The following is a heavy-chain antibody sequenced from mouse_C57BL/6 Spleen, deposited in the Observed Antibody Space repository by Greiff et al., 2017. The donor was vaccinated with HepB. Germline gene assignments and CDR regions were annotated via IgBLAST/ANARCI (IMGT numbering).Heavy chain of an antibody. J-gene: IGHJ1*03. CDR2: IDPSDSYT. D-gene: IGHD1-1*01. Sequence: VQLQQSGAELVKPGASVKLSCKASGYTFTSYWMQWVKQRPGQGLEWIGEIDPSDSYTNYNQKFKGKATLTVDTSSSTAYMQLSSLTSEDSAVYYCARERDYYGSRGNFDVWGTGTTVTVSS. V-gene: IGHV1-50*01. CDR3: ARERDYYGSRGNFDV. CDR1: GYTFTSYW.